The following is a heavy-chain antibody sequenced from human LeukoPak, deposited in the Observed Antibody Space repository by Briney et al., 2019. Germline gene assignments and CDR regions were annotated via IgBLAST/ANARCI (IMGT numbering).Heavy chain of an antibody. Sequence: SETLSLTCAVYGGSFSGYYWSWIRQPPGKGLEWIGYIYYSGSTNYNPSLKSRVTISVDTSKNQFSLKLSSVTAADTAVYYCASRSGGGSLQDPAEIYYFDYWGQGTLVTVSS. V-gene: IGHV4-59*12. CDR2: IYYSGST. J-gene: IGHJ4*02. CDR3: ASRSGGGSLQDPAEIYYFDY. CDR1: GGSFSGYY. D-gene: IGHD2-15*01.